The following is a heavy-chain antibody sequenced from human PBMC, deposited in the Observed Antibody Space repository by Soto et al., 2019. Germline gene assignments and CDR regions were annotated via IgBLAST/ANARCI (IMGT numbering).Heavy chain of an antibody. V-gene: IGHV3-23*01. CDR2: ISGSGGST. J-gene: IGHJ6*02. CDR1: GFTFSSYA. D-gene: IGHD6-13*01. CDR3: ANLETAVSYSSSWYRPVYYYYGMDV. Sequence: PGGSLRLSCAASGFTFSSYAMSWVRQARGKGLEWVSAISGSGGSTYYADSVKGRFTISRDNSKNTLYLQMNSLRAEDTAVYYCANLETAVSYSSSWYRPVYYYYGMDVWGQGTTVTVSS.